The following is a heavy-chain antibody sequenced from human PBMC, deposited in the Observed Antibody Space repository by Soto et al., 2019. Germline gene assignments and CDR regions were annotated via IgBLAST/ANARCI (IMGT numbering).Heavy chain of an antibody. D-gene: IGHD2-21*01. CDR2: IYPGDSDT. J-gene: IGHJ1*01. CDR3: ARAYCGGDCYSGLEYFQH. V-gene: IGHV5-51*01. CDR1: GYSFTNYW. Sequence: PGESLKISCRGSGYSFTNYWIGWVRQMPGKGLEWMGIIYPGDSDTRYSPSFQGQVTISADKSISTAYLQWSSLKASDTAMYYCARAYCGGDCYSGLEYFQHWGQGTLVTVSS.